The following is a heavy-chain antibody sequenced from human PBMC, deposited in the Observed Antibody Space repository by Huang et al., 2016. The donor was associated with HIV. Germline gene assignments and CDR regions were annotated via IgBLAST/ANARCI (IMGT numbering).Heavy chain of an antibody. CDR3: VSHGSGTADY. J-gene: IGHJ4*02. CDR2: IYFSGGN. CDR1: GDSVSSASYY. V-gene: IGHV4-61*01. Sequence: QVQLQESGPGLVKPSETLSLSCTVSGDSVSSASYYWSWIRQPPGRGLEGIGYIYFSGGNNYNPSLKSRVTISIDTSKNQFALRLSSVTAADTAVYYCVSHGSGTADYWGQGTLVTVSS. D-gene: IGHD3-10*01.